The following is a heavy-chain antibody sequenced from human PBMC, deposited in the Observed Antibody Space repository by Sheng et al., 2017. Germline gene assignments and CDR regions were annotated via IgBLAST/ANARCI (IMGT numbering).Heavy chain of an antibody. CDR1: GYTFTSYY. J-gene: IGHJ4*02. V-gene: IGHV1-46*04. CDR2: INPGDGGT. Sequence: QVQLVQSGAEVKKPGASVKVSCKASGYTFTSYYMHWVRQAPGQGLEWMGIINPGDGGTSFAQELQGRVTMTRDTSTSTVYVELSSLRSADTAIYYCARADLQYFDYWGQGTLVTVSS. CDR3: ARADLQYFDY.